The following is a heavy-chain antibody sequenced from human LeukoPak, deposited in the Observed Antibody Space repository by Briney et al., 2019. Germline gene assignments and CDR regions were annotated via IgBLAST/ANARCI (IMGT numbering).Heavy chain of an antibody. CDR2: ISSSGSTI. Sequence: GGSLRLSCAASGFTFSDYYMSWIRQAPGKGLEWVSYISSSGSTIYYADSVKGRFTISRDNAKNSLYLQMNSLRAGDTAVYYCATFLAVIAARDSLYFQHWGQGTLVSVSS. D-gene: IGHD6-6*01. V-gene: IGHV3-11*01. CDR1: GFTFSDYY. CDR3: ATFLAVIAARDSLYFQH. J-gene: IGHJ1*01.